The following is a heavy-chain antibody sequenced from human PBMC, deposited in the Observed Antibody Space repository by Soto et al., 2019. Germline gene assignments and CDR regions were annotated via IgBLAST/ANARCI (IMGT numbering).Heavy chain of an antibody. D-gene: IGHD3-10*01. Sequence: GASVKVSCKASGYAFTSYYMHWVRQAPGQGLEWMGIINPSGGGTSYAQKFQGRVTMTRDTSTSTVYMELSSLRSEDTAVYYCAREIVDAGSGSYPGMDVWGQGTTVTVSS. CDR1: GYAFTSYY. V-gene: IGHV1-46*01. J-gene: IGHJ6*02. CDR2: INPSGGGT. CDR3: AREIVDAGSGSYPGMDV.